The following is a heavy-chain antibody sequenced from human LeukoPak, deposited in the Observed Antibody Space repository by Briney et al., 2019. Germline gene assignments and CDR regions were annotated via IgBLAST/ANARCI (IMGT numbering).Heavy chain of an antibody. Sequence: GGFLRLSCAASGFTFSSYAMSWVRQAPGKGLEWVSAISGSGGSTYYADSVKGRFTISRDNSKNTLYLQMNSLRAEDTAVYYCANSGDSSGYYPRWGQGTLVTVSS. CDR2: ISGSGGST. J-gene: IGHJ4*02. CDR1: GFTFSSYA. CDR3: ANSGDSSGYYPR. D-gene: IGHD3-22*01. V-gene: IGHV3-23*01.